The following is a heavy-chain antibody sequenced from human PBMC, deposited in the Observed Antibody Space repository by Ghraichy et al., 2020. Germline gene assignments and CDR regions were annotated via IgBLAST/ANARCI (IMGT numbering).Heavy chain of an antibody. CDR2: ISGYNGNT. J-gene: IGHJ4*02. V-gene: IGHV1-18*04. CDR1: GYTFINNG. CDR3: ARVKEMATISDY. D-gene: IGHD5-24*01. Sequence: ASVKVSCKASGYTFINNGISWVRQAPGQGLEWMGWISGYNGNTYYVQKFQGRVTMTKDTSTSTAFMELRSLRSDDTAIYYCARVKEMATISDYWGQGTLVTVSS.